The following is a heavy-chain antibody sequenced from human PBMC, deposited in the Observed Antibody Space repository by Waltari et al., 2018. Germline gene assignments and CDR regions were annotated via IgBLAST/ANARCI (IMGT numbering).Heavy chain of an antibody. CDR1: GMTFSNYW. V-gene: IGHV3-7*01. J-gene: IGHJ4*02. CDR3: VTGLTTVTAKDYFDH. CDR2: IKQDGSEK. Sequence: EVQLVESGGGSVQPGGSLRLSCAASGMTFSNYWWNWVRQAPGKGLEWVANIKQDGSEKNYVDSVEGRFSISRDNAQNSLYLQMNSLRAEDTAIYYCVTGLTTVTAKDYFDHWGQGALVTVS. D-gene: IGHD4-17*01.